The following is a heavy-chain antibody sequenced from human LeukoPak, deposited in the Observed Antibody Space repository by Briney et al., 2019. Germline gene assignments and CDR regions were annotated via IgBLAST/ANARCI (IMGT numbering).Heavy chain of an antibody. CDR1: GFTFSNYW. CDR3: ARLWPFDY. Sequence: PGGSLRLSCAASGFTFSNYWMSWVRQAPGKGLEGVAHIKQQGSEIYYVDSVKGRFTISRDDAKNSLYLQMNSLRAEDTAVYYCARLWPFDYWGQGTLVTVSS. J-gene: IGHJ4*02. D-gene: IGHD2-21*01. CDR2: IKQQGSEI. V-gene: IGHV3-7*01.